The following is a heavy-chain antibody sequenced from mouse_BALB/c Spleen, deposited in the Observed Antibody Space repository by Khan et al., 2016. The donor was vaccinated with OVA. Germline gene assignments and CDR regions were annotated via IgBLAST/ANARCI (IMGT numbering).Heavy chain of an antibody. D-gene: IGHD1-1*01. CDR1: GYSITSNYA. V-gene: IGHV3-2*02. CDR3: ARGNYYGYALDY. CDR2: ISYSGST. J-gene: IGHJ4*01. Sequence: EVKLLESGPGLVKPSQSLSLTCTVNGYSITSNYAWNWIRQFPGNKLEWMGYISYSGSTNSNPSLKSRLSITRDTSKNQFFLLLHSVTTEDAASDYCARGNYYGYALDYWGQGTSVTVSS.